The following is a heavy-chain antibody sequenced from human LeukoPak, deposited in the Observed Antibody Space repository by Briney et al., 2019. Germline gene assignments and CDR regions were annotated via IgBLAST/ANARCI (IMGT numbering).Heavy chain of an antibody. CDR1: GYTFTSYD. J-gene: IGHJ4*02. D-gene: IGHD6-13*01. CDR2: MNPNSGNT. V-gene: IGHV1-8*02. Sequence: ASVKVSCKASGYTFTSYDINWVRQATGQGLEWMGWMNPNSGNTGCAQKFQGRVTMTRNTSISTAYMELSSLRSEDTAVYYCARVPRLRTAAGRDYYFDYWGQGTLVTVSS. CDR3: ARVPRLRTAAGRDYYFDY.